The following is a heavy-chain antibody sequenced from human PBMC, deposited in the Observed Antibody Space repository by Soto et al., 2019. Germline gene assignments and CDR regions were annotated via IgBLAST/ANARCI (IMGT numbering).Heavy chain of an antibody. CDR3: ERGSWADVSAHYYLKV. V-gene: IGHV6-1*01. CDR2: AYYRCKWYF. J-gene: IGHJ6*04. CDR1: GDSVSSNSAG. D-gene: IGHD3-10*01. Sequence: SQTLSLTCAISGDSVSSNSAGWNWIRQTPSRGLEWLGRAYYRCKWYFNYAVSVESRITINPDTSKNQFSLQLSSVTPDDTAGYYCERGSWADVSAHYYLKVGGKGPTPPVSS.